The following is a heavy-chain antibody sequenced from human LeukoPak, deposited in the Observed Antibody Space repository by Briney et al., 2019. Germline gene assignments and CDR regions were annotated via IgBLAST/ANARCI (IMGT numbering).Heavy chain of an antibody. D-gene: IGHD1-26*01. V-gene: IGHV3-23*01. CDR1: GFTFSGFA. CDR2: ISGSGDNT. CDR3: AKMTGHPLPKYYMDV. Sequence: GSLRVSSAASGFTFSGFAMSWVRRAPGKGLEWVSGISGSGDNTLYSDSVKGRFTISRDSSKNTLYLEMNSLRAEDTAIYCCAKMTGHPLPKYYMDVWGQGTTVTVSS. J-gene: IGHJ6*01.